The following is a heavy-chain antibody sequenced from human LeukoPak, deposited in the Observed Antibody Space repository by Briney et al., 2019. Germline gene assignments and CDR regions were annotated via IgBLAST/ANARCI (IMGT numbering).Heavy chain of an antibody. CDR3: AKENMITFGGVIVNVDY. Sequence: GGSLRLSCAASGFTFSSYGMHWVRQAPGKGLEWVAFIRYDGSNKYYADSVKGRFTISRDNSKNTLYLQMNSLRAEDTAVYYCAKENMITFGGVIVNVDYWGQGTLVTVSS. CDR2: IRYDGSNK. D-gene: IGHD3-16*02. J-gene: IGHJ4*02. V-gene: IGHV3-30*02. CDR1: GFTFSSYG.